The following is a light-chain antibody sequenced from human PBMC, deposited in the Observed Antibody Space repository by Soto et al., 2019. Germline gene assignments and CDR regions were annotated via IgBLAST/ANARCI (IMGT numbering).Light chain of an antibody. CDR2: AAS. J-gene: IGKJ3*01. CDR3: QQLNSAPFT. V-gene: IGKV1-9*01. CDR1: QGIRDY. Sequence: IQLTQSPSSLSASVGDRVTITCRASQGIRDYLAWYQQKPGKAPKLLIYAASILEIGVPSRFSGSVSGTDITLTISNLQPEDFATYYCQQLNSAPFTFCPGAKVDLK.